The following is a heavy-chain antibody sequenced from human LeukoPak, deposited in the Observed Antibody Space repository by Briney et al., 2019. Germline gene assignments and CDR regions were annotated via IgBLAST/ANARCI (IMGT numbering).Heavy chain of an antibody. CDR1: GFTFGNYW. V-gene: IGHV3-74*01. CDR3: VSGYCSSTTCYRGAY. J-gene: IGHJ4*02. CDR2: ISDDGSSA. D-gene: IGHD2-2*03. Sequence: GGSLRLSCAASGFTFGNYWMRWVRQAPGKGLLWVSRISDDGSSANYADSVQGRFTISRDNAKNTVYLQMHSLRAEDTAVYYCVSGYCSSTTCYRGAYWGQGTLVTVSS.